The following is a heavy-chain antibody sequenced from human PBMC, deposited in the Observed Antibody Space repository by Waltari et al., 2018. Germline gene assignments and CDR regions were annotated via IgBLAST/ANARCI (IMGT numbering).Heavy chain of an antibody. CDR2: ISYDGSNK. CDR1: GFTFSSYA. J-gene: IGHJ4*02. V-gene: IGHV3-30-3*01. D-gene: IGHD6-13*01. CDR3: ARGMPGIAAAGLFY. Sequence: QVQLVESGGGVVQPGRSLRLSCAASGFTFSSYAMHWVRQAPGKGLGWVAVISYDGSNKYYADSVKGRFTISRDNSKNTLYLQMNSLRAEDTAVYYCARGMPGIAAAGLFYWGQGTLVTVSS.